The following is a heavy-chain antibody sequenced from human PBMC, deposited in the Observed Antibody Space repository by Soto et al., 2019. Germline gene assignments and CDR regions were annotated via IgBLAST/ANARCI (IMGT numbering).Heavy chain of an antibody. D-gene: IGHD3-22*01. CDR1: GYTFTSYA. CDR3: AREFADSSLDY. Sequence: ASVKVSCKASGYTFTSYAMHWVRQAPGQRLEWMGWISAYNGNTNYAQKLQGRVTMITDTSTSTAYMELRSLRSYDTAVYYCAREFADSSLDYWGQGTLVTVSS. J-gene: IGHJ4*02. V-gene: IGHV1-18*01. CDR2: ISAYNGNT.